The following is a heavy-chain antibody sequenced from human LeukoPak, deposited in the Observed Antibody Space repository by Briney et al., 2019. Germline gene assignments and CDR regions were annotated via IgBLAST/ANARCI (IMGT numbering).Heavy chain of an antibody. J-gene: IGHJ4*02. D-gene: IGHD5-18*01. Sequence: PSETLSLTCTVSGGSISSSSYYWGWIRQPPGKGLEWIGSIYYSGSTYYNPSLKSRVTISVDTSKNQFSLKLSSVTAADTAVYYCARQGESGYSYGYGIFDYWGQGTLVTVSS. V-gene: IGHV4-39*01. CDR2: IYYSGST. CDR3: ARQGESGYSYGYGIFDY. CDR1: GGSISSSSYY.